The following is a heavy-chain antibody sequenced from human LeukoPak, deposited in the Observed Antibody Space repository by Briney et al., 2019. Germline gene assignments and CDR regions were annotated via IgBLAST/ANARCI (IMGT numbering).Heavy chain of an antibody. CDR1: GYTFTSYG. D-gene: IGHD3-22*01. Sequence: ASVKVSSKASGYTFTSYGISWVRQAAGQGLEWMGWISAYNGNTNYAQKLQGRVTMTTDTSTSTAYMELRSLRSDDTAVYYCARVLIDYYDSSGYYFDYWGQGTLVTVSS. CDR2: ISAYNGNT. CDR3: ARVLIDYYDSSGYYFDY. J-gene: IGHJ4*02. V-gene: IGHV1-18*01.